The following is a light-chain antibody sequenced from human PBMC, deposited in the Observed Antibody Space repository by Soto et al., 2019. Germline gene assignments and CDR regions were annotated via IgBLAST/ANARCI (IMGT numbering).Light chain of an antibody. CDR3: QSYDSSLNGVL. CDR1: SSNIGAGYD. Sequence: QSVLTQAPSVSGAPGQRVTISCTGSSSNIGAGYDVHWYQQLPGTAPKLLIYGNTNRPSGVPDRFSGSKSGTSASLAITGLQAEDEADYYCQSYDSSLNGVLFGGGTK. V-gene: IGLV1-40*01. J-gene: IGLJ2*01. CDR2: GNT.